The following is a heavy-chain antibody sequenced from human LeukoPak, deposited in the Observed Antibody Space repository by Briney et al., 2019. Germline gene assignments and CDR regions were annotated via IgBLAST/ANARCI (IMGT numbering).Heavy chain of an antibody. CDR3: AATDSTSCDTPWYYYYGMDV. V-gene: IGHV1-18*01. CDR1: GYTFTSYG. Sequence: ASVKVSCKASGYTFTSYGISWVRQAPGQGLEWMGWISAYNGNTNYAQKLQGRVTMTTDTSTSTAYMELRSLRSDDTAVYYCAATDSTSCDTPWYYYYGMDVWGQGTTVTVSS. D-gene: IGHD2-2*02. J-gene: IGHJ6*02. CDR2: ISAYNGNT.